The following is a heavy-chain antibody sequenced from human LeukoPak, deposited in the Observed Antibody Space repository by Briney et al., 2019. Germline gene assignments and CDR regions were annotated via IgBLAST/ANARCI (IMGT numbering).Heavy chain of an antibody. CDR1: GYTFTSYD. CDR3: ARGRYEYGDYRAPTTD. CDR2: MNPNSGNT. D-gene: IGHD4-17*01. J-gene: IGHJ4*02. V-gene: IGHV1-8*01. Sequence: ASVKVSCKASGYTFTSYDINWVRQATGQGPEWMGWMNPNSGNTGYAQKFQGRVTMTRNTSISTAYMELSSLRSEDTAVYYCARGRYEYGDYRAPTTDWGQGTLVTVSS.